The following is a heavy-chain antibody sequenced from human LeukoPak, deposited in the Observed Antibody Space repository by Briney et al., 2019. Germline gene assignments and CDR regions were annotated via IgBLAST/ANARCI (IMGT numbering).Heavy chain of an antibody. V-gene: IGHV3-53*01. Sequence: GGSLRLSCAASGFTFTTSWMHWFRQAPGKGLEWVSVIYSGGSTYYADSVKGRFTISRDNSKNTLYLQLNSLRGEDTAVYYCASQTTVKYYFDYWGQGTLVTVSS. CDR1: GFTFTTSW. D-gene: IGHD4-17*01. J-gene: IGHJ4*02. CDR3: ASQTTVKYYFDY. CDR2: IYSGGST.